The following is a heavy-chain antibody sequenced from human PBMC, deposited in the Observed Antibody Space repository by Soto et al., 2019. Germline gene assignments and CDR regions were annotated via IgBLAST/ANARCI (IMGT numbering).Heavy chain of an antibody. Sequence: SETLSLTCTVSGGSISNYYWSWIRQPPGKGLEWIAYIYYGGSTNYNPSLKSRVTISADKSKNQFSLNLRAVTAADTAVYYCARGYCSGGNCYRPGFDYWGQGTLVTSPQ. V-gene: IGHV4-59*12. CDR1: GGSISNYY. CDR2: IYYGGST. J-gene: IGHJ4*02. D-gene: IGHD2-15*01. CDR3: ARGYCSGGNCYRPGFDY.